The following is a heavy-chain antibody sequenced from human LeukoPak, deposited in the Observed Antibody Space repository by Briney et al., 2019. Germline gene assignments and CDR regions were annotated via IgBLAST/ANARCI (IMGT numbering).Heavy chain of an antibody. CDR1: GFTFSSYS. J-gene: IGHJ4*02. CDR2: ITTRSAT. D-gene: IGHD2-8*01. V-gene: IGHV3-48*04. CDR3: ARSDCTNGVCFPLFDY. Sequence: GGSLRLSCAASGFTFSSYSMNWVRQAPGKGLEWVSYITTRSATYYTDSVKGRFTISRDNAKNSLYLQMNSLRAEDTAVYYCARSDCTNGVCFPLFDYWGQGTLVTVSS.